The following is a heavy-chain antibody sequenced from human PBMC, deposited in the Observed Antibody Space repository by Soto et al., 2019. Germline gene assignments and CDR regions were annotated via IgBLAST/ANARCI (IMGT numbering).Heavy chain of an antibody. CDR1: GGSITPYY. Sequence: SETLSLTCTVSGGSITPYYWTWIRQSPGKGLEWIGYISFNGTTDYNPSLKSRLTMSVDTSKNQFSMKLSSVGAADTAVYYCVKAAHHVIQWFNWWGPGLLVTVSS. CDR3: VKAAHHVIQWFNW. CDR2: ISFNGTT. J-gene: IGHJ5*01. D-gene: IGHD5-18*01. V-gene: IGHV4-59*01.